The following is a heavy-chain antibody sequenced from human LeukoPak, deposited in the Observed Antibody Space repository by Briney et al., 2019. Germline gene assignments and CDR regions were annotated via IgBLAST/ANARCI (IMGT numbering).Heavy chain of an antibody. CDR2: ISSSGSTI. Sequence: PGGSLRLSCAASGFTFSNFGMSWVRQAPGKGLEWVSYISSSGSTIYYADSVKGRFTISRDNAKNSLYLQMNSLRAEDTAVYYCTELGISMTGGVWGKGTPVTISS. V-gene: IGHV3-48*04. D-gene: IGHD1-14*01. J-gene: IGHJ6*04. CDR3: TELGISMTGGV. CDR1: GFTFSNFG.